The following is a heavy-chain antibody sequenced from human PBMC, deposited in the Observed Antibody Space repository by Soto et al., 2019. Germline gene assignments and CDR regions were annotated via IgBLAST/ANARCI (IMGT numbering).Heavy chain of an antibody. CDR3: ARDTYYDFWSGQLYYYYMDV. CDR1: GFTFSSYA. J-gene: IGHJ6*03. Sequence: EVQLVESGGGLVQPGGSLRLSCAASGFTFSSYAMHWVRQAPGKGLEYVSAISSNGGSTYYANSVKGRFTISRDNSKNSLYLQMGNLRAEDMAVYYCARDTYYDFWSGQLYYYYMDVWGKGTTVTVSS. V-gene: IGHV3-64*01. CDR2: ISSNGGST. D-gene: IGHD3-3*01.